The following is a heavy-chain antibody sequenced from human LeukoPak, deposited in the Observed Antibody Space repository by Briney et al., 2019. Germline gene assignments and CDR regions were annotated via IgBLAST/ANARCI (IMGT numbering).Heavy chain of an antibody. Sequence: SVKVSCKASRGTFSSYAISWVRQAPGQGVEWMGRIIPIFGTANYAQKFQGRVTITTDESTSTAYMELSSLRSEDTAVYYCARDHLPLSYYERLDACDIWGQGTMVTVSS. J-gene: IGHJ3*02. D-gene: IGHD3-22*01. CDR1: RGTFSSYA. CDR3: ARDHLPLSYYERLDACDI. CDR2: IIPIFGTA. V-gene: IGHV1-69*05.